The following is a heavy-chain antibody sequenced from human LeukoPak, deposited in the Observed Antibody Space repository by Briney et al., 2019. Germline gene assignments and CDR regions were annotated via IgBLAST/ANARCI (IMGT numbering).Heavy chain of an antibody. CDR1: GGSISSYY. J-gene: IGHJ6*03. V-gene: IGHV4-59*01. D-gene: IGHD6-13*01. CDR3: ARQHDSYHYYYVDV. CDR2: ISYSGST. Sequence: PSETLSLTCTVSGGSISSYYWSWIRQPPGKGLEWIGYISYSGSTNYNPSLKSRVTISVVTSKNQFSLKLSSVTAADTAVYYCARQHDSYHYYYVDVSGTGTTVTVSS.